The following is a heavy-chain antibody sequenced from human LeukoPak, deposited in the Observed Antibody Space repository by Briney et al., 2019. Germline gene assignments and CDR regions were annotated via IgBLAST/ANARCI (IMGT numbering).Heavy chain of an antibody. J-gene: IGHJ6*04. V-gene: IGHV3-21*01. CDR3: AYGFGDV. CDR1: GFTFSSYS. D-gene: IGHD3-10*01. CDR2: ISSSSSYI. Sequence: PGGSLRLSCAASGFTFSSYSMNWVRQAPGKGLEWVSSISSSSSYIYYAHSVKGRFTISRDNAKNSLYLQMNSLRAEDTAVYYCAYGFGDVWGKGTTVTISS.